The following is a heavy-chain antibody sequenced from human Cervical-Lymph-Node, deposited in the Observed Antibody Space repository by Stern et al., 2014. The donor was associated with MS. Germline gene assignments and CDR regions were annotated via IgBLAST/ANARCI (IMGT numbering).Heavy chain of an antibody. CDR1: GGSFTNYY. CDR3: ARGWSSSYYFDY. Sequence: QVQLQQWGAGLLKPSETLSLACAVYGGSFTNYYWGWIRQSPGKGLEWLGEINHRGTPTYNPSLKSRLTLSVDTSKNQFSLNLTSMTAADTAVYYCARGWSSSYYFDYWSPGALVTVSS. J-gene: IGHJ4*02. V-gene: IGHV4-34*01. CDR2: INHRGTP. D-gene: IGHD6-6*01.